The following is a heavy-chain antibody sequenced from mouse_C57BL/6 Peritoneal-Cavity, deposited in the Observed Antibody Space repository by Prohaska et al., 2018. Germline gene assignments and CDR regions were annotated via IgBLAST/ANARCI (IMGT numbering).Heavy chain of an antibody. D-gene: IGHD3-3*01. CDR3: ARTKGSKAMDY. Sequence: KQSHGKRKSWTGSINLNNGGTSYNQKFKGKATLTVNKPSSTDYMELRSLTSEESAVYYCARTKGSKAMDYWGQGTSVTVSS. J-gene: IGHJ4*01. V-gene: IGHV1-22*01. CDR2: INLNNGGT.